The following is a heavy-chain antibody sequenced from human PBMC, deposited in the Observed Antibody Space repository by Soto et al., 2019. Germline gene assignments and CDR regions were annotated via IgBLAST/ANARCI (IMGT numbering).Heavy chain of an antibody. Sequence: KTSETLSLTCTVSGGSISSGDYYWSWIRQPPGKGLEWIGYIYYSGSTYYNPSLKSRVTISVDTSKNQFSLKLSSVTAADTAVYYCARRRAWFLDYYYYGMDVWGQGTTVTVSS. CDR1: GGSISSGDYY. CDR2: IYYSGST. D-gene: IGHD3-3*01. CDR3: ARRRAWFLDYYYYGMDV. J-gene: IGHJ6*02. V-gene: IGHV4-30-4*01.